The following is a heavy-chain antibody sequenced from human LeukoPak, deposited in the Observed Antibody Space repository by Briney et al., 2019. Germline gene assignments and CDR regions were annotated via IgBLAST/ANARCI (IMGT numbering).Heavy chain of an antibody. CDR2: IIPLFRIT. V-gene: IGHV1-69*04. D-gene: IGHD3-10*01. J-gene: IGHJ5*02. CDR3: ARATLVRGIISLLDP. Sequence: SVKVSCKASGGTFSSYAVSWVRQAPGQGLEWTGRIIPLFRITNYAQRFQGRVTITADKSTGTAYMELNGLRSEDTAVYYCARATLVRGIISLLDPWGRGTLVTVSS. CDR1: GGTFSSYA.